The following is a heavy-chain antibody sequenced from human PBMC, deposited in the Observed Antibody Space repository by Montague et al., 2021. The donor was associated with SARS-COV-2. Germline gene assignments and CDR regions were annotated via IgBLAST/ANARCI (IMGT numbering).Heavy chain of an antibody. V-gene: IGHV4-61*08. J-gene: IGHJ4*02. Sequence: SETLSTCTVSGGSVSSGGYYWSWIRQPPGKGLEWIGYIYYSGSTXYNPSLKSRVTISLDTSKNQFSLKLTSVTAADTAVYYCARVSLAAAATRSDYWGQGTLVTVSS. CDR3: ARVSLAAAATRSDY. D-gene: IGHD6-13*01. CDR2: IYYSGST. CDR1: GGSVSSGGYY.